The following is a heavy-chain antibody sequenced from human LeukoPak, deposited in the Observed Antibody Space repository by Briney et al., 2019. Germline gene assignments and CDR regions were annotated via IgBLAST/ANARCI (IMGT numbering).Heavy chain of an antibody. V-gene: IGHV3-49*03. CDR3: AKDSRGDTAMVSNYYGMDV. CDR2: IRSKDYGGTT. CDR1: GFTFGDYV. Sequence: PGGSLRLSCTASGFTFGDYVMSWFRQAPGKGLEWVGFIRSKDYGGTTEYAASVKGRFTISREDSKSIAYLQMNSLRAEDTAVYYCAKDSRGDTAMVSNYYGMDVWGQGTTVTVSS. D-gene: IGHD5-18*01. J-gene: IGHJ6*02.